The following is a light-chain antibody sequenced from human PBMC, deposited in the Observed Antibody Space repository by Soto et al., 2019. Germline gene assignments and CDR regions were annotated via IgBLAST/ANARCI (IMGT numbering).Light chain of an antibody. CDR1: SDDVGAYNY. CDR3: CSSAPESTYV. J-gene: IGLJ1*01. V-gene: IGLV2-23*01. CDR2: KGT. Sequence: QSALAQPASVSGSPGQSITISCTGTSDDVGAYNYVSWYQQLPHKAPQVILYKGTQRPSGVSSRFSGSTSGNAASLTISGLQADDEAAYFCCSSAPESTYVFGTGTKVTVL.